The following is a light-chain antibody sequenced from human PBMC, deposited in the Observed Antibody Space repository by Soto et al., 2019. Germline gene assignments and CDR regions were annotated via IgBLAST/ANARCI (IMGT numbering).Light chain of an antibody. CDR2: DAS. CDR3: QQRGHWPSYT. V-gene: IGKV3-11*01. CDR1: QNVSSY. Sequence: EIVLTQSPATLSLSPGERATLSCRASQNVSSYLAWYQQKPGQAPRLLIYDASNRATGIPARFSGSGSGTDFTLTISSLEPEDLAVYYCQQRGHWPSYTFGQGTKLEIK. J-gene: IGKJ2*01.